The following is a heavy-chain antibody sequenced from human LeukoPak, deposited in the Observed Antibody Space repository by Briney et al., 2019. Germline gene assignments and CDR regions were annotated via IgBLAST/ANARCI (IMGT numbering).Heavy chain of an antibody. CDR3: RRARTSYGHYLDS. J-gene: IGHJ4*02. D-gene: IGHD1-14*01. Sequence: SETLSLTCTVSGDSISSYYWSWIRQTPGRGLEWIGYIHTNGRTNYSPSLKGRVTMSVDSSKNQLSLMLSSVTAADTAVYCTRRARTSYGHYLDSWGQGTLVTVSS. CDR1: GDSISSYY. CDR2: IHTNGRT. V-gene: IGHV4-4*09.